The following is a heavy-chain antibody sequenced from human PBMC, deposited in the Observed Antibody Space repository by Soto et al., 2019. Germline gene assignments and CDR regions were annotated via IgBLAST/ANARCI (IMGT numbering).Heavy chain of an antibody. Sequence: QVQLQQWGAGLLKPSETLSLTCAVYGGFVSSGSYYWSWIRQPPGKGLEWIGEMSHSGGTHFNPSLTRRVTISVDTSKHQFSLKMSSATAPDTALYYCSRVERGTATTVVDAFDIWGPGTMVTVSS. CDR2: MSHSGGT. CDR1: GGFVSSGSYY. V-gene: IGHV4-34*01. D-gene: IGHD1-1*01. J-gene: IGHJ3*02. CDR3: SRVERGTATTVVDAFDI.